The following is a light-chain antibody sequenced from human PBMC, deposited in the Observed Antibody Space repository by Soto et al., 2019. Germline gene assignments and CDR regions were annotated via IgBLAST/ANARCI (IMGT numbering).Light chain of an antibody. CDR1: SSDVGGYNY. CDR2: EVS. J-gene: IGLJ1*01. CDR3: SSYTRSSTSYV. V-gene: IGLV2-14*01. Sequence: QSVLTQPASVSGSPGQSITISCTGTSSDVGGYNYVSWYQQHPGKAPKLMIYEVSNRPSGVSNRFSGSKSGNTASLTISGLQAEDQDDYYCSSYTRSSTSYVFANGTKVT.